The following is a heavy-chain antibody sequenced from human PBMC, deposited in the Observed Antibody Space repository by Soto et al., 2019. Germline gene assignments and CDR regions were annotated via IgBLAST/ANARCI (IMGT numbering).Heavy chain of an antibody. CDR3: AVNGYSYGAFDY. Sequence: SETLSLTCTVSGGSVSSGSYYWSWIRQPPGKGLEWIGYIYYSGSTNYNPSLKSRVTISVDTSKNQFSLKLSSVTAADTAVYYCAVNGYSYGAFDYWGQGTLVTVSS. D-gene: IGHD5-18*01. J-gene: IGHJ4*02. CDR1: GGSVSSGSYY. V-gene: IGHV4-61*01. CDR2: IYYSGST.